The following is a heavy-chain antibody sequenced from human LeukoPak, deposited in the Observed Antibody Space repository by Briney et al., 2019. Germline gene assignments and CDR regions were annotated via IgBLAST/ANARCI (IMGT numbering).Heavy chain of an antibody. CDR3: ARAPRITMVRGVIYWFDP. D-gene: IGHD3-10*01. CDR2: MNPNSGNT. J-gene: IGHJ5*02. CDR1: GYTFTSYD. V-gene: IGHV1-8*03. Sequence: ASVNVSCKPSGYTFTSYDINWVRQATGQGLEGVGWMNPNSGNTRHAQMLQGRITIIRNTSISPAYMELSSLRSEDTSVYYCARAPRITMVRGVIYWFDPWGQGTLVTVSS.